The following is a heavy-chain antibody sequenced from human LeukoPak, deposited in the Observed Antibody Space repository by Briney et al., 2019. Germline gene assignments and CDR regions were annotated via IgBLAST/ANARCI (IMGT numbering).Heavy chain of an antibody. CDR1: RFTVSSNY. D-gene: IGHD3-10*01. J-gene: IGHJ6*03. Sequence: GGSLRLSCAASRFTVSSNYMSWVRQAPGKGLEWVSVIYSGGSTYYADSVKGRFTISRDNSKNTLYLQMNSLRAEDTAVYYCARAARGYYYMDVWGKGTTVTVSS. CDR3: ARAARGYYYMDV. CDR2: IYSGGST. V-gene: IGHV3-53*01.